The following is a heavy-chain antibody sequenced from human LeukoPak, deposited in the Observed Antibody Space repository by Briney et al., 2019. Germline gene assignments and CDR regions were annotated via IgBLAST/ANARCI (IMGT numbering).Heavy chain of an antibody. V-gene: IGHV1-24*01. CDR1: GYTLTELS. CDR3: ATAGMATIMPLDY. J-gene: IGHJ4*02. D-gene: IGHD5-24*01. Sequence: ASVKVSRKVSGYTLTELSMHWVRQAPGKGLEWMGGFDPEDGETIYAQKFQGRVTMTEDTSTDTAYMELSSLRSEDTAVYYCATAGMATIMPLDYWGQGTLVTVSS. CDR2: FDPEDGET.